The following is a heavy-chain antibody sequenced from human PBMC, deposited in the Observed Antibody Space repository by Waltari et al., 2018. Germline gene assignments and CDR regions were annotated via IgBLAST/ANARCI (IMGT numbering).Heavy chain of an antibody. Sequence: EAQLVESGGGLVQPGGSLRLSCAASGFSFSSYEMNWVRQARGKGLEWISYISDSDNSKFYAESVKGRFTVSRDNAKNSLHLEMNSLRAEDTATYYCVRDGLGSGRTRVDVWGQGTTVIVSS. J-gene: IGHJ6*02. CDR3: VRDGLGSGRTRVDV. CDR1: GFSFSSYE. D-gene: IGHD2-2*01. V-gene: IGHV3-48*03. CDR2: ISDSDNSK.